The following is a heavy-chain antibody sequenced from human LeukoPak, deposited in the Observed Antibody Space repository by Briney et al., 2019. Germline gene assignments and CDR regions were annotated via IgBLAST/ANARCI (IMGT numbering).Heavy chain of an antibody. CDR1: GDGVSSNSAA. J-gene: IGHJ5*02. CDR3: ARDRPTTLNNWFDP. V-gene: IGHV6-1*01. CDR2: TYYRSRWYN. Sequence: PSQTLSLTCAISGDGVSSNSAAWNWIRQSPSRGLEWLGRTYYRSRWYNDYAVSVKSRITINADTSKNQFSLQLNSVTPEDTAVHYCARDRPTTLNNWFDPWGQGTLVTVSS. D-gene: IGHD1-7*01.